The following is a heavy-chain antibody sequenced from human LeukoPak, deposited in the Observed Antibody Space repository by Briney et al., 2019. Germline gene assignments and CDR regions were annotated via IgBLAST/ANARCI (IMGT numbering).Heavy chain of an antibody. CDR2: ISYDGNNK. CDR1: GFTFSNYA. V-gene: IGHV3-30*04. CDR3: ARGASVVAGNDNAFDI. D-gene: IGHD6-19*01. Sequence: GGSLRLSCAASGFTFSNYAMHWVRQAPGKGLEWVALISYDGNNKYYPDSVKGRFTISRDNSKNTLYLQMNSLRAEDTAVYYCARGASVVAGNDNAFDIWGQGTMVTVSS. J-gene: IGHJ3*02.